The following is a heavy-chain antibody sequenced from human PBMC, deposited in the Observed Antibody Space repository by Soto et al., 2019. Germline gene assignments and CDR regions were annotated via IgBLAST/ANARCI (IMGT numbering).Heavy chain of an antibody. Sequence: QVQLVESGGGVVQPGRSLRLSCAVSGFTVSTYGMHWVRQAPGKGLEWVAVISRDGGTKYYADSVKGRFTISRDNSRNKLFLEMNSLRGDEMAVYYCTGEVESGYWGQGTLVTVSS. V-gene: IGHV3-30*03. CDR2: ISRDGGTK. J-gene: IGHJ4*02. D-gene: IGHD2-8*02. CDR1: GFTVSTYG. CDR3: TGEVESGY.